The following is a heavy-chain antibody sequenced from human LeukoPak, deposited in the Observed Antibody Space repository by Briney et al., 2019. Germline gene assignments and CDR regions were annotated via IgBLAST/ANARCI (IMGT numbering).Heavy chain of an antibody. V-gene: IGHV3-23*01. J-gene: IGHJ4*02. CDR3: AKASWVSNADAVL. D-gene: IGHD1-1*01. Sequence: GGSLRLSCVASGFTFGDHAMSWVRQALGEGLEWVSAISGNGVNTYYADSVQGRFTLSRDESRNTVYLQLNNLRVEDTAVYYCAKASWVSNADAVLWGQGTLVTVSS. CDR2: ISGNGVNT. CDR1: GFTFGDHA.